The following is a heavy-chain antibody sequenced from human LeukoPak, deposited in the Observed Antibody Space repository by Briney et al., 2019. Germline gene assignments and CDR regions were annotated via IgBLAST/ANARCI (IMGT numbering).Heavy chain of an antibody. J-gene: IGHJ4*02. CDR1: GYTFTSYG. CDR2: IGTYNDNT. CDR3: ARRYISTIFGVVIYYFDY. Sequence: ASVKVSCKASGYTFTSYGITWVRPAPGEGLEWMGWIGTYNDNTNYAQKLQGRVTMTTDTSTSTAYMELRSLRSDDTAVYYCARRYISTIFGVVIYYFDYWGQGTLVTVSS. D-gene: IGHD3-3*01. V-gene: IGHV1-18*01.